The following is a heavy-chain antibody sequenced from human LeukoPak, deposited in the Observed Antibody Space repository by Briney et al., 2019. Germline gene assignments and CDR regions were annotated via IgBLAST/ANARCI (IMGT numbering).Heavy chain of an antibody. CDR3: VRVGRSLHWSPDF. V-gene: IGHV4-59*01. Sequence: PSETLSLTCTVSGGSLNNYYWGCIRQPPGKGLERIAYISYGGNTNYNPPLRSRVTMSVDMSKNQFSLKLPSVTAADTAVYYCVRVGRSLHWSPDFWGLGTLVTVSS. D-gene: IGHD1-1*01. CDR2: ISYGGNT. J-gene: IGHJ4*02. CDR1: GGSLNNYY.